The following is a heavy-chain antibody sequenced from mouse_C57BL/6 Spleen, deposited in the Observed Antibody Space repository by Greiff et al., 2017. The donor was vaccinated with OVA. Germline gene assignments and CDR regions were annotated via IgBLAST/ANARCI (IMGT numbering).Heavy chain of an antibody. Sequence: EVKLMESGGGLVQPGGSLSLSCAASGFTFTDYYMSWVRQPPGKALEWLGFIRNKANGYTTEYSASVKGRFTISRDNSQSILYLQMNALRAEDSATYYCARSAGTEYWGQGTTRTVSS. CDR2: IRNKANGYTT. CDR1: GFTFTDYY. CDR3: ARSAGTEY. D-gene: IGHD3-3*01. J-gene: IGHJ2*01. V-gene: IGHV7-3*01.